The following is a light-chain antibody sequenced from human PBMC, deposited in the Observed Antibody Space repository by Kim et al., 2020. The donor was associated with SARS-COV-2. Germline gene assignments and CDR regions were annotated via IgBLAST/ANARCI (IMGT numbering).Light chain of an antibody. J-gene: IGKJ1*01. CDR3: QRFGSSAGISAWT. Sequence: EIVLTQSPDTLSLSPGERATLSCRAGQSVSSSYLAWYQQKPGQAPRLLIYGASNRATGIPDRFSGSGSGTDFTLTINRLEPEDFAVYYCQRFGSSAGISAWTFGQGTKVEI. CDR1: QSVSSSY. CDR2: GAS. V-gene: IGKV3-20*01.